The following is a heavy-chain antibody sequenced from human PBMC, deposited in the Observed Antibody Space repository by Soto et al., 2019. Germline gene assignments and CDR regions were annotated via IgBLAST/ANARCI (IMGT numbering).Heavy chain of an antibody. CDR3: ARHHGPTTSENGFDP. Sequence: QVHLVQSGVEVKTPGASVKVSCQASGYTFFTYDISWVRQAPGQGFEWMGWISTYSGDTKYAQKFQGRVTMTTDTSTTTAYLELRSLRSDDTAVYYCARHHGPTTSENGFDPWGQGTLVTVSS. J-gene: IGHJ5*02. D-gene: IGHD5-12*01. CDR1: GYTFFTYD. V-gene: IGHV1-18*01. CDR2: ISTYSGDT.